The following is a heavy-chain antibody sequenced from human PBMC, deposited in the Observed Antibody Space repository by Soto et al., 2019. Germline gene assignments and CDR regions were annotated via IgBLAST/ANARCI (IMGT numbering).Heavy chain of an antibody. V-gene: IGHV3-11*01. D-gene: IGHD5-12*01. CDR1: GFTFSDYY. CDR3: NRGYSGRGYYYYYMDV. J-gene: IGHJ6*03. Sequence: QVQLVESGGGLVKPGGSLRLSCAASGFTFSDYYMSWIRQAPGKGLEWVSYISRSGTTIYYADSVKGRFTISRDNAKXXXXXXXXXXXXXDTAVYYCNRGYSGRGYYYYYMDVWGKGTTVTVSS. CDR2: ISRSGTTI.